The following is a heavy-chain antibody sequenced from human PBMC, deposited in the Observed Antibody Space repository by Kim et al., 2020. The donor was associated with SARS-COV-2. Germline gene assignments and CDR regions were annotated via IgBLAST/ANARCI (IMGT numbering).Heavy chain of an antibody. CDR3: AKDEEDITTRLYYGMDV. J-gene: IGHJ6*02. Sequence: GGSLRLSCAASGFTFSSYAMSWVRQAPGKGLEWVSAISGSGGSTYYADSVKGRFTISRDNSKNTLYLQMNSLRAEDTAVYYCAKDEEDITTRLYYGMDVCGQGTTVTVSS. CDR2: ISGSGGST. CDR1: GFTFSSYA. V-gene: IGHV3-23*01. D-gene: IGHD2-15*01.